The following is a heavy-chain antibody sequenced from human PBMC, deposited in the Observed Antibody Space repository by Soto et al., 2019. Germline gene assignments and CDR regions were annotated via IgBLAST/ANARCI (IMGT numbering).Heavy chain of an antibody. CDR3: AASRGFDSSGYSGYYYGMDV. J-gene: IGHJ6*02. CDR2: ITRNSDEI. Sequence: EVQLVESGGGLVQPGRSLRLSCAASGFTFDDYAMHWVRQRPGRGLEWVSGITRNSDEIGYPDSVKGRFSISRDNAKKYLYLQMNSLRPDDTALYYCAASRGFDSSGYSGYYYGMDVWGQGTTVTVSS. D-gene: IGHD3-22*01. CDR1: GFTFDDYA. V-gene: IGHV3-9*01.